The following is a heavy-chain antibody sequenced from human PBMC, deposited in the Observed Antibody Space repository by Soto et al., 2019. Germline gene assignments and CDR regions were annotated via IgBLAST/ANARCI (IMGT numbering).Heavy chain of an antibody. D-gene: IGHD3-10*01. CDR3: AGQSYYGSGSSLFDP. Sequence: GESLKISCKGSGYSFTSYWIGWVRQMPGKGLEWMGIIYPGDSDTRYSPSFKGQVNISADKSISTAYLQSGSLKASDTAMYYCAGQSYYGSGSSLFDPWGQGTLVTVSS. CDR2: IYPGDSDT. V-gene: IGHV5-51*01. CDR1: GYSFTSYW. J-gene: IGHJ5*02.